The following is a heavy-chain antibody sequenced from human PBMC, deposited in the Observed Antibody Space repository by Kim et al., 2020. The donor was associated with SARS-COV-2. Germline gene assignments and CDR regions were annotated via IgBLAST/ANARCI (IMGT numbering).Heavy chain of an antibody. Sequence: GGSLRLSCAASGFIFSNYGMHWLRQAPGKGLEWVAVVSYDGKAQYYGDSVKGRFTISRDNSKNTVYLQMNSLRVEDTAVYFCVKEALVRRSTWDDSWGQGTLVTVSS. CDR1: GFIFSNYG. D-gene: IGHD2-2*01. CDR3: VKEALVRRSTWDDS. CDR2: VSYDGKAQ. J-gene: IGHJ4*02. V-gene: IGHV3-30*18.